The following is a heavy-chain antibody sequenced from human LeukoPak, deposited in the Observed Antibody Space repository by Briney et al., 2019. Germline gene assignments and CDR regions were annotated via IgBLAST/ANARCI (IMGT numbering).Heavy chain of an antibody. CDR3: ASPQPGIQLWGPGAFDM. D-gene: IGHD5-18*01. V-gene: IGHV1-69*05. J-gene: IGHJ3*02. CDR2: IIPIFGTA. Sequence: ASVKVSCKASGGTFSSYAISWVRQAPGQGLEWMGGIIPIFGTANYAQKFQGRVTITTDESTSTAYMELSSLRSEDTAVYYCASPQPGIQLWGPGAFDMWGQGTMVPVSS. CDR1: GGTFSSYA.